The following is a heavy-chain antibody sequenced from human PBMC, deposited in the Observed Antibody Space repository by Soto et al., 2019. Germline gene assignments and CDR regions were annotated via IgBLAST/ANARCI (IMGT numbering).Heavy chain of an antibody. Sequence: GGSLRLSCAASGFTFSSYWMSWVRQAPGKGLEWVANIKQDGSEKYYVDSVKGRFTISRDNAKNSLYLQMNSLRAEDTAVYYCANLRYFDWLFSDPWGQGTLVTVSS. CDR2: IKQDGSEK. V-gene: IGHV3-7*01. CDR1: GFTFSSYW. CDR3: ANLRYFDWLFSDP. D-gene: IGHD3-9*01. J-gene: IGHJ5*02.